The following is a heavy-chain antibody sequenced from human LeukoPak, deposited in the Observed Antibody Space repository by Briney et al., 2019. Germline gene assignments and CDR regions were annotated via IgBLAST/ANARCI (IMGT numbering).Heavy chain of an antibody. CDR3: ARGGVTYYYDSSGYD. Sequence: ASVKVSCKASGYTFTSYGISWVRQAPGQGLEWMGGIIPIFGTANYAQKFQGRVTITADESTSTAYMELSSLRSEDTAVYYCARGGVTYYYDSSGYDWGQGTLVTVSS. CDR2: IIPIFGTA. CDR1: GYTFTSYG. D-gene: IGHD3-22*01. V-gene: IGHV1-69*13. J-gene: IGHJ4*02.